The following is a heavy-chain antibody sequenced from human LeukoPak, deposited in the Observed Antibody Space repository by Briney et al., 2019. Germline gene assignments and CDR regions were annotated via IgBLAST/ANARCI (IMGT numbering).Heavy chain of an antibody. V-gene: IGHV1-18*01. J-gene: IGHJ4*02. CDR1: GYTFNNYG. CDR2: ISVYNGNT. CDR3: ARDSYDSSGWYGDY. Sequence: ASVKVSCKGSGYTFNNYGISWVRQAPGQGLEWMGWISVYNGNTNYAEKFQGRVTMTTDTSTKTAYMEVRSLRYDDTAVYYCARDSYDSSGWYGDYWGQGTLVTVSS. D-gene: IGHD6-19*01.